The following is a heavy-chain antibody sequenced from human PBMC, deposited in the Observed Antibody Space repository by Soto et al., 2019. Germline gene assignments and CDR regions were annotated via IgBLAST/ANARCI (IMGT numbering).Heavy chain of an antibody. V-gene: IGHV3-23*01. D-gene: IGHD2-2*03. J-gene: IGHJ4*02. CDR2: IYGGGNGP. Sequence: EVQVLESGGGLVQPGGSLRLSCAATGFTFSDFAMSWVRQAPGKGLEWVSRIYGGGNGPHYADSVKGRVTISGGTSKNTLYLQINSLRAEDTAVYYCAKMEGMDPWAYSFDYWGQGTLVTVSS. CDR3: AKMEGMDPWAYSFDY. CDR1: GFTFSDFA.